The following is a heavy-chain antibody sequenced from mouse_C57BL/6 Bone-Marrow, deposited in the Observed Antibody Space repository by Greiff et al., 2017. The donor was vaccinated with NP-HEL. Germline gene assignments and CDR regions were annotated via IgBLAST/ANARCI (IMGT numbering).Heavy chain of an antibody. J-gene: IGHJ2*01. Sequence: DVMLVESGGGLVKPGGSLKLSCAASGFTFSSYAMSWVRQTPEKRLEWVATISDGGSYTYYPDNVKGRFTISRDNAKNNLYLQMSHLKSEDTAMYYCARESYDYFDYWGQGTTLTVSS. CDR3: ARESYDYFDY. CDR2: ISDGGSYT. V-gene: IGHV5-4*01. CDR1: GFTFSSYA. D-gene: IGHD2-3*01.